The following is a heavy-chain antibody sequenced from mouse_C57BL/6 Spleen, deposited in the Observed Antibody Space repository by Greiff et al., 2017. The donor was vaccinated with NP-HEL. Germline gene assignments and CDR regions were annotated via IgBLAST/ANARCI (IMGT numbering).Heavy chain of an antibody. CDR2: IWSGGST. CDR1: GFSLTSYG. V-gene: IGHV2-2*01. D-gene: IGHD4-1*01. Sequence: VQLQQSGPGLVQPSQSLSITCTVSGFSLTSYGVHWVRQSPGKGLEWLGVIWSGGSTDYNAAFISRLSIRKDNSKSQVFFKMNSLQADDTAIYYCASVTGYYYAMDYWGQGTSVTVSS. J-gene: IGHJ4*01. CDR3: ASVTGYYYAMDY.